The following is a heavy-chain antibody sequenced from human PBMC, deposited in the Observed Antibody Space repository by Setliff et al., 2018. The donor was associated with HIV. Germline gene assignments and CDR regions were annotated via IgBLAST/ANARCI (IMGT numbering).Heavy chain of an antibody. CDR2: ISSYNDNT. V-gene: IGHV1-18*01. CDR3: ARDDVGYCSGGSCYHLFDTFDI. Sequence: ASVKVSCKASGYSFTNYGISWVRQAPGQGLEWMGWISSYNDNTNYALNLQGRVTMTTDTSTSTAYMELRSLRSDDTAVYYCARDDVGYCSGGSCYHLFDTFDIWGKGTVVTVSS. J-gene: IGHJ3*02. CDR1: GYSFTNYG. D-gene: IGHD2-15*01.